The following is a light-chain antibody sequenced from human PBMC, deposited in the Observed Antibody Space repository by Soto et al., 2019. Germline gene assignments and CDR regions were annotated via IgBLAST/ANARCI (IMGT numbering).Light chain of an antibody. J-gene: IGKJ1*01. V-gene: IGKV1-39*01. CDR2: AAS. CDR1: QSISSY. CDR3: QQRYSTPRT. Sequence: EIQVTQSPFSVSSSTGERATLDCRASQSISSYLAWYQQKPGRAPRLLIYAASTLPSGVPSRFSGSGSGTAFTLTISSLQPEDFATYYCQQRYSTPRTFGQGTKVDI.